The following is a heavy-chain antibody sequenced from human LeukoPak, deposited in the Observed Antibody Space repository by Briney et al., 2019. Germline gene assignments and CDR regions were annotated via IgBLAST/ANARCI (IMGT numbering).Heavy chain of an antibody. CDR1: GYIFSSYG. D-gene: IGHD3-10*01. J-gene: IGHJ4*02. CDR2: ISAYNGNT. V-gene: IGHV1-18*01. CDR3: ARVTYYYGSGSYYNAFDY. Sequence: ASVKVSCKASGYIFSSYGITWVRQAPGQGLEWMGWISAYNGNTHYAQKFQGRVTMTTDTSTSTAYMELSRLRSDDTAVYYCARVTYYYGSGSYYNAFDYWGQGTLVTVSS.